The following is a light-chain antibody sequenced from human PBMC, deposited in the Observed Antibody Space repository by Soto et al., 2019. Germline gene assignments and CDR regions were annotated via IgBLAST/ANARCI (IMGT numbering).Light chain of an antibody. V-gene: IGLV2-14*03. J-gene: IGLJ1*01. CDR2: DVS. CDR1: SSDAGGYNY. Sequence: ALTQPASVSGSPGQSITISCTGTSSDAGGYNYVSWYQHHPGKAPKLMIFDVSNRPSGVSNRFSGSKSGNTASLTISGLQPEDEADYYCSSYTTSNTRQIVFGTGTKVTVL. CDR3: SSYTTSNTRQIV.